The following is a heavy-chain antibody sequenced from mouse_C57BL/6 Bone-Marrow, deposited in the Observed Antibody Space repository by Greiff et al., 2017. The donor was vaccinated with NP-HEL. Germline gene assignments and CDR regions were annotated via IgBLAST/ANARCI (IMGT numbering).Heavy chain of an antibody. Sequence: EVKLVESGAELVRPGASVKLSCTASGFNIKDDYMHWVKQRPEQGLEWIGWIDPENGDTEYASKFQGKGTITADTSSNTAYLQLSSLTSEDTAVYYCTSIYYDYDGYCDYWGQGTTLTVSS. D-gene: IGHD2-4*01. V-gene: IGHV14-4*01. CDR2: IDPENGDT. CDR1: GFNIKDDY. J-gene: IGHJ2*01. CDR3: TSIYYDYDGYCDY.